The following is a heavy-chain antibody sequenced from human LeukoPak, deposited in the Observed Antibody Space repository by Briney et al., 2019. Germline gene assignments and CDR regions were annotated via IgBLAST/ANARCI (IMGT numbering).Heavy chain of an antibody. J-gene: IGHJ4*02. CDR1: GYTFTSYG. D-gene: IGHD3-9*01. V-gene: IGHV1-18*01. CDR3: ARAPDYDILTGTAGYYFDY. Sequence: ASVKVSCKASGYTFTSYGISWVRQAPGQGLEWMGWINAYNGNTNYAQKLQGRVTMTTDTSTSTAYMELRSLRSDDTAVYYCARAPDYDILTGTAGYYFDYWGQGTLVTVSS. CDR2: INAYNGNT.